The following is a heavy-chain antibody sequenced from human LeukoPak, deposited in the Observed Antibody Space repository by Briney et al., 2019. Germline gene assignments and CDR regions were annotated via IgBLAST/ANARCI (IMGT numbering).Heavy chain of an antibody. CDR3: AREGLLTRLSSSDAFDI. V-gene: IGHV3-21*06. J-gene: IGHJ3*02. CDR2: VSSNSAYL. D-gene: IGHD3-9*01. Sequence: GGSLRLSCTASGFTFRRYTMNWVRQAPGKGLEWVSSVSSNSAYLYYADSVRGHFTVFRDNTQNTLYLQLGSLRAEDTALYYCAREGLLTRLSSSDAFDIWGQGTMVTVSS. CDR1: GFTFRRYT.